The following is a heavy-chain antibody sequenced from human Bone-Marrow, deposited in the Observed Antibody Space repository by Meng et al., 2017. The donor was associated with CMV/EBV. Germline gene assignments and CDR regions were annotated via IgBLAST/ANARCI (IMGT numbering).Heavy chain of an antibody. V-gene: IGHV3-11*01. CDR2: ISSSGSTI. J-gene: IGHJ6*02. CDR3: ARVPTMVRGVITGGGRHYYGMDV. CDR1: GFTFSDYY. Sequence: GESLKISCAASGFTFSDYYMSWIRQAPGKGLEWVSYISSSGSTIYYADSVKGRFTISRDNAKNSLHLQMNSLRAEDTAVYYCARVPTMVRGVITGGGRHYYGMDVWGQGTTVTVSS. D-gene: IGHD3-10*01.